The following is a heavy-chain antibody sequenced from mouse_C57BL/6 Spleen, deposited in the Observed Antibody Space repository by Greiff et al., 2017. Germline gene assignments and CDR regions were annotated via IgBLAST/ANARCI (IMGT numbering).Heavy chain of an antibody. CDR3: ARGDYALYYYAMDY. V-gene: IGHV14-2*01. CDR1: GFNIKDYY. Sequence: VQLKESGAELVKPGASVKLSCTASGFNIKDYYMHWVKQRTEQGLEWIGRIDPEDGETKYAPKFQGKAPITADTSSNTAYLQLSSLTAEDTAVDYCARGDYALYYYAMDYWGQGTSVTVSS. J-gene: IGHJ4*01. CDR2: IDPEDGET. D-gene: IGHD2-4*01.